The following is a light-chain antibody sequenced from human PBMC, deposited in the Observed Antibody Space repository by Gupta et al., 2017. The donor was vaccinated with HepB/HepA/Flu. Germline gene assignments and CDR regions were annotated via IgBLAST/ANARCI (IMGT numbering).Light chain of an antibody. V-gene: IGLV1-44*01. CDR3: ATWDHNLSGVV. Sequence: QSVLTPPPSASGTPGQTVTISCFGSSSNVGSITVTWYQHLPGTTPKLLIYNNYERPSGVPERFSGSKSGTSASLAINGLQSEEEADYYCATWDHNLSGVVFGGGTKVTVL. CDR1: SSNVGSIT. CDR2: NNY. J-gene: IGLJ2*01.